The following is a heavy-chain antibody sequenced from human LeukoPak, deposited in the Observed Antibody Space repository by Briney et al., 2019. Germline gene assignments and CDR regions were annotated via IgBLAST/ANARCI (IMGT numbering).Heavy chain of an antibody. CDR1: GGSVNSGSYY. Sequence: SETLSLTCSVSGGSVNSGSYYWSWIRRPPGKGLEWIGYVYYSGSTNYNPSLKSRVTLSVDKSKNQFSLNLSSVTAADTAVYYCARDLLWSAGVDIWGQGILVTVSS. V-gene: IGHV4-61*01. CDR3: ARDLLWSAGVDI. D-gene: IGHD3-10*01. J-gene: IGHJ4*02. CDR2: VYYSGST.